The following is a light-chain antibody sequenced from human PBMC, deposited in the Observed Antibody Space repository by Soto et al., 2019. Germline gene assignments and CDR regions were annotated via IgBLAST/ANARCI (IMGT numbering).Light chain of an antibody. Sequence: DIQMTQSPSTLSASVGDRVTITCRASQSISSWLAWYQQKPGKAPKLLIYDASSLESGVPSRFSGSESGTEFTLTISSLQPDDFATYYCHQYYNYLFTFGQGTKLEI. CDR1: QSISSW. J-gene: IGKJ2*01. V-gene: IGKV1-5*01. CDR3: HQYYNYLFT. CDR2: DAS.